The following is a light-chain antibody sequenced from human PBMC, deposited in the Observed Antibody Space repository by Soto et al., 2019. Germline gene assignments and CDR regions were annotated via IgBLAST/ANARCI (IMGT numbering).Light chain of an antibody. J-gene: IGKJ1*01. CDR2: KAS. Sequence: DIPMTQSPSTLSASVGDRVTITCRASQSFSTWLAWYQQKPGKAPKLLIYKASSLESGVPSRFSGSGSGTEFTLTISSLQPDDFATYYCQQYTGYPWTFGQGTRVELQ. CDR3: QQYTGYPWT. V-gene: IGKV1-5*03. CDR1: QSFSTW.